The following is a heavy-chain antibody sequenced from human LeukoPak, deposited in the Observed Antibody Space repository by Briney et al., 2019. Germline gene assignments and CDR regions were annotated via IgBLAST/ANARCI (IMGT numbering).Heavy chain of an antibody. J-gene: IGHJ4*02. CDR3: AGQQLVPTGALTY. Sequence: ASVKVSCKASGYTFSSYGISWVRQAPGKGLEWMGGFDPEDGETIYAQKFQGRVTMTEDTSTDTAYMELSSLRSEDTAVYYCAGQQLVPTGALTYWGQGTLVTVSS. CDR1: GYTFSSYG. V-gene: IGHV1-24*01. D-gene: IGHD6-13*01. CDR2: FDPEDGET.